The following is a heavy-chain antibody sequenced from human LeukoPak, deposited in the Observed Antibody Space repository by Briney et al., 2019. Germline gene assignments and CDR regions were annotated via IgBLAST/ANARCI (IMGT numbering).Heavy chain of an antibody. D-gene: IGHD3-10*01. CDR2: INWTGVST. CDR3: ARGDGSGSYISLAGYFDY. J-gene: IGHJ4*02. Sequence: LRLYRAPPGLTFVDYGMSCVRLPPRILLHFHPLINWTGVSTGYADSVKGRFTISRDNAKNSLYLQMNSLRAEDTALYYCARGDGSGSYISLAGYFDYWGQGTLVTVSS. CDR1: GLTFVDYG. V-gene: IGHV3-20*04.